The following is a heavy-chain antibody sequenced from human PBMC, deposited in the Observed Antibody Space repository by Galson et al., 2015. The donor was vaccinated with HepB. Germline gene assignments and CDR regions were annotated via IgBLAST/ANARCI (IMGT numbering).Heavy chain of an antibody. V-gene: IGHV3-30*04. Sequence: SLRLSCAASGFTFSSYAMHWVRQAPGKGLEWVAVISYDGSNKYYADSVKGRFTISRDNSKNTLYLQMNSLRAEDTAVYYCASYDSSGYYYYWKNDAFDIWGQGTMVTVSS. CDR1: GFTFSSYA. D-gene: IGHD3-22*01. J-gene: IGHJ3*02. CDR3: ASYDSSGYYYYWKNDAFDI. CDR2: ISYDGSNK.